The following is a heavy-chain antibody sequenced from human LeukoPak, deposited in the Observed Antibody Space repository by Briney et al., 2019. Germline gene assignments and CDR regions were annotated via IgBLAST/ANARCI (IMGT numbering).Heavy chain of an antibody. CDR1: GFTFTSYA. Sequence: GGSLRLSCVASGFTFTSYAMSWVRQAPGKGPEWASTISNSDGNTYYADSVKGRSTISRDNSKNTLYLQMNSLRAEDTAVYYCARQTGTPLPSIFDYWGQGTLVTVSS. D-gene: IGHD1-1*01. CDR2: ISNSDGNT. CDR3: ARQTGTPLPSIFDY. J-gene: IGHJ4*02. V-gene: IGHV3-23*01.